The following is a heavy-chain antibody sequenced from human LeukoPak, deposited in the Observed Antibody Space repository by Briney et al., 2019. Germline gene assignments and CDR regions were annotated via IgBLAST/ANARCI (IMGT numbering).Heavy chain of an antibody. J-gene: IGHJ4*02. D-gene: IGHD4-17*01. Sequence: PGGSLGLSCAASGFTFSSYSMNWVRQAPGKGLEWVSYISSSSSTIYYADSVKGRFTISRDNAKNSLYLQMNSLRAEDTAVYYCARDYGDYVADPLDYWGQGTLVTVSS. CDR1: GFTFSSYS. CDR2: ISSSSSTI. V-gene: IGHV3-48*01. CDR3: ARDYGDYVADPLDY.